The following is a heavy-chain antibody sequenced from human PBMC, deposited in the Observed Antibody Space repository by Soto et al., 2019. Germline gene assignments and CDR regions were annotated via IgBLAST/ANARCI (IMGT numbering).Heavy chain of an antibody. D-gene: IGHD3-22*01. J-gene: IGHJ4*02. Sequence: SVKVSCKASGGTFSSYAISWVPQAPGQGLEWMGGIIPIFGTANYAQKFQGRVTITADESTSTAYMELSSLRSEDTAVYYCARDYYDSSGYRYYFDYWGQGTLVTVSS. CDR2: IIPIFGTA. CDR1: GGTFSSYA. CDR3: ARDYYDSSGYRYYFDY. V-gene: IGHV1-69*13.